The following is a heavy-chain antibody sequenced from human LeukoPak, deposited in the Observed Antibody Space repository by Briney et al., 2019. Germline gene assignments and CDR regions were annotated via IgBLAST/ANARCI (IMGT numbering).Heavy chain of an antibody. CDR1: GFTFSHAW. V-gene: IGHV3-15*01. CDR3: TVVNYGSGSYPLGY. J-gene: IGHJ4*02. Sequence: GGSLRLSCAASGFTFSHAWMSWVRQAPRKGLEWVGRIKNKPDGGTTDYAAPVQGRFTISRDDSKNTLSLQMNSLKAEDTAVYYCTVVNYGSGSYPLGYWGQGTLVTVSS. CDR2: IKNKPDGGTT. D-gene: IGHD3-10*01.